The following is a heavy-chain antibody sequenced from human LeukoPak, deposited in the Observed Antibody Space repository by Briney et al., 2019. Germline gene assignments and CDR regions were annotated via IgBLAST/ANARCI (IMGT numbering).Heavy chain of an antibody. CDR2: ISGSGGST. V-gene: IGHV3-23*01. D-gene: IGHD3-3*01. CDR3: ARTLRFLDTYYYYYMDV. Sequence: GSLRLSCTASGFTFSSYGMSWVRQAPGKGLEWVSAISGSGGSTYYADSVKGRFTISRDNSKNTLYLQMNSLRADDTAVYYCARTLRFLDTYYYYYMDVWGKGTTVTVSS. J-gene: IGHJ6*03. CDR1: GFTFSSYG.